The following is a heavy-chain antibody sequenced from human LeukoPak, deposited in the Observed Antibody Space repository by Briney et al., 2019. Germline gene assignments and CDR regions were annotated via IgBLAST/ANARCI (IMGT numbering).Heavy chain of an antibody. V-gene: IGHV4-61*02. J-gene: IGHJ4*02. CDR3: ARVNLYSSSWPDY. Sequence: PSETLSLTCTVSGYSISSGYYWSWIRQPAGKGLEWIGRIYTSGSTNYNPSLKSRVTISVDTSKNQFSLKLSSVTAADTAVYYCARVNLYSSSWPDYWGQGTLVTVSS. CDR1: GYSISSGYY. CDR2: IYTSGST. D-gene: IGHD6-13*01.